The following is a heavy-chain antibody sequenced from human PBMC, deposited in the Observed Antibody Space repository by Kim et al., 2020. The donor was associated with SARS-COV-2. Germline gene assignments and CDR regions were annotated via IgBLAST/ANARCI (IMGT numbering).Heavy chain of an antibody. D-gene: IGHD3-10*01. J-gene: IGHJ4*02. Sequence: NPDLKSRGTISVDTAKNQFSLRLSSVTAADTAVYYCARVMVRGVIIGDYWGQGTLVTVSS. CDR3: ARVMVRGVIIGDY. V-gene: IGHV4-59*01.